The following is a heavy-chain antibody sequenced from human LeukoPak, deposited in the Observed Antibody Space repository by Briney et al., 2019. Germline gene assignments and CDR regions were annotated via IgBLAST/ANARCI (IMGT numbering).Heavy chain of an antibody. D-gene: IGHD2-15*01. CDR2: IIPIFGTA. Sequence: VRVPCKASEATSTSIATSWVRQAPDKGLEWLEGIIPIFGTANYAQKFQGRVTITADESTSTAYMQLSSLRSEDTAVYYCAAGYCSGGSCYGGDYWGQGTLVTVSS. V-gene: IGHV1-69*13. J-gene: IGHJ4*02. CDR1: EATSTSIA. CDR3: AAGYCSGGSCYGGDY.